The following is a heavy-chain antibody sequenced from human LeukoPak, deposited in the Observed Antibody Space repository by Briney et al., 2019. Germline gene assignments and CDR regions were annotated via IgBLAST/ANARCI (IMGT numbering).Heavy chain of an antibody. V-gene: IGHV3-23*01. CDR1: GFTFSSYA. D-gene: IGHD6-19*01. Sequence: GGSLRLSCAAPGFTFSSYAMSWVRQAPGKGLEWVSAISGSGGSTYYADSVKGRFTISRDNSKNTLYLQMNSLRAEDTAVYYCAKDWRQNRLQWLVPAGFDYWGQGTLVTVSS. J-gene: IGHJ4*02. CDR2: ISGSGGST. CDR3: AKDWRQNRLQWLVPAGFDY.